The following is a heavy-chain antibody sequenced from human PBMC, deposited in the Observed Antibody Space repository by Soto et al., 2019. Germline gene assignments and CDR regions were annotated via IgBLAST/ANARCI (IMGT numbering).Heavy chain of an antibody. D-gene: IGHD1-7*01. V-gene: IGHV2-5*02. CDR3: AHKRITGTTFRFDP. Sequence: SGPTLVKPTQTLTLTCTFSGFSLSTSGVGVGWIRQPPGKALEWLALIYWDDDKRYSPSLKSRLTITKDTSKNQVVLTMTNMDPVDTATYYCAHKRITGTTFRFDPWGQGTLVTVSS. CDR2: IYWDDDK. CDR1: GFSLSTSGVG. J-gene: IGHJ5*02.